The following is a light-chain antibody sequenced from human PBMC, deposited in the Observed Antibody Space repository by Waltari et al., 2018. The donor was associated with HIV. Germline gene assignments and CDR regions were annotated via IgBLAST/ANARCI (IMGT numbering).Light chain of an antibody. CDR1: QSVSDY. CDR3: QQRSKWPPPWM. Sequence: EVVLTQSPATLSLSPGERATLSCRASQSVSDYLAWYQQKPGQAPRLLIYDASNRATGIPARFSGSGSGTDFTLTISSLEPEDFAVYYCQQRSKWPPPWMFGQGTKVEI. CDR2: DAS. J-gene: IGKJ1*01. V-gene: IGKV3-11*01.